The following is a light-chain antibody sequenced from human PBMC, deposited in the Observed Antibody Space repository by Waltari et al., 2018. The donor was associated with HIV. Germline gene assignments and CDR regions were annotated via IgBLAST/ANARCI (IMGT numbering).Light chain of an antibody. J-gene: IGLJ3*02. CDR2: STN. Sequence: QTVVTQEPSFSVSPGGTVTLTCGLSSGSVSTSYYPSWYQQTPGQAPRPLIYSTNTRSSGVPDRFAGSILGNKAALTITGAQADDESDYYCVLYMGSRVFVVFGGGTKVSVL. CDR3: VLYMGSRVFVV. V-gene: IGLV8-61*01. CDR1: SGSVSTSYY.